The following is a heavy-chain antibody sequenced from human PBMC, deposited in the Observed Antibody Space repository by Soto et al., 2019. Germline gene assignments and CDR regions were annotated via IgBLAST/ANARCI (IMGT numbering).Heavy chain of an antibody. Sequence: GGSLRLSCAASGFPFSDYYMSWIRQAPGKGLEWVSYISSSGSTIYYADSVKGRFTISRDNAKNSLYLQMNSLRAEDTAVYYCARDPPSRYCSGGSCQYYYYYYMDVWGKGTTVTVSS. V-gene: IGHV3-11*01. CDR2: ISSSGSTI. J-gene: IGHJ6*03. CDR1: GFPFSDYY. CDR3: ARDPPSRYCSGGSCQYYYYYYMDV. D-gene: IGHD2-15*01.